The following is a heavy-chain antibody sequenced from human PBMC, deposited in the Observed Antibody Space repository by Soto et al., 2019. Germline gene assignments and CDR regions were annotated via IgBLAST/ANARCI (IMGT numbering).Heavy chain of an antibody. Sequence: EVRLLESGGGLVQPGGSLRLSCAASGFSFSSYAMGWVRQAPGKGLEWVSGISGNGVSIYYVDSVKGRFTISRDNSKNTLFLQMNSLRAEDTAVYYCAKSVSPSGGARDYWGQGTLVTVSS. D-gene: IGHD2-15*01. CDR3: AKSVSPSGGARDY. V-gene: IGHV3-23*01. CDR2: ISGNGVSI. J-gene: IGHJ4*02. CDR1: GFSFSSYA.